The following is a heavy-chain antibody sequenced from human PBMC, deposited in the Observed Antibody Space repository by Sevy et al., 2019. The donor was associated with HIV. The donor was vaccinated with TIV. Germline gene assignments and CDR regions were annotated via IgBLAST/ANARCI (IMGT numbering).Heavy chain of an antibody. D-gene: IGHD6-13*01. CDR1: GFTFSSYG. CDR3: AKATGYSSSWESRPFDY. V-gene: IGHV3-30*18. CDR2: ISDDGNNK. Sequence: ALRLSCAASGFTFSSYGMYWVRQAPGKGLEWVAVISDDGNNKYYGDSVKGRFTISRDNSMNTLYLQMNSLTTEDTAVYYCAKATGYSSSWESRPFDYWGRGTLVTVSS. J-gene: IGHJ4*02.